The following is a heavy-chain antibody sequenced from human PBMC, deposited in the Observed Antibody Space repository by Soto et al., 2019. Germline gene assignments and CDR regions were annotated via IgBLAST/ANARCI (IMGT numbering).Heavy chain of an antibody. J-gene: IGHJ5*02. CDR1: GGTFSSYA. Sequence: ASVKVSCKASGGTFSSYAISWVRQAPGQGLEWMGGIIPIFGTANYAQKFQGRVTITADESTSTAYMELSSLRSEDTAVYYCARHDAILGDWFDPWGQGTLVTVSS. CDR3: ARHDAILGDWFDP. CDR2: IIPIFGTA. V-gene: IGHV1-69*13. D-gene: IGHD3-16*01.